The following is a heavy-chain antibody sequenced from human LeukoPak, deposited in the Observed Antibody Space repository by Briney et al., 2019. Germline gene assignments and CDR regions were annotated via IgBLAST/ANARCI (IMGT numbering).Heavy chain of an antibody. J-gene: IGHJ4*02. D-gene: IGHD5-12*01. Sequence: ASVKVSCKASGYTFTSYYMHWVRQAPGQGLEWMGIINPSGGSTSYAQKFQGRVTMTRDMSTSTVYMELSSLRSEDTAVYYCARHNHTADTITPNHLDHWGQGTLVTVSS. CDR3: ARHNHTADTITPNHLDH. V-gene: IGHV1-46*01. CDR1: GYTFTSYY. CDR2: INPSGGST.